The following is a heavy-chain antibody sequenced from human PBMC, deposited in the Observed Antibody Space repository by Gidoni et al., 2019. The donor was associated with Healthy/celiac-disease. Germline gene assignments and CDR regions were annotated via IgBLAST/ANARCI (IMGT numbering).Heavy chain of an antibody. V-gene: IGHV1-3*01. Sequence: QVQLVQSGAEVKKPGASVKVSCTASGYTFPSFAMQLVSPAPGQRIEWMGWINAGNGNTKYSQKFQCRFTITRDTSASTAYMELSSLRSEDTAVYYCARGGIAARLYYYGMDVWGQGTTVTVSS. J-gene: IGHJ6*02. CDR3: ARGGIAARLYYYGMDV. D-gene: IGHD6-6*01. CDR1: GYTFPSFA. CDR2: INAGNGNT.